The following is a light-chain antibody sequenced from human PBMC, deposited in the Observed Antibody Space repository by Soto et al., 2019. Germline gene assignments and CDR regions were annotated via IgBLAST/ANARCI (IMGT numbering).Light chain of an antibody. CDR3: GADHGSGSNFVVV. Sequence: QLVLTQPPSASASLGASVTLTCTLSGGYSNYKVDWYQQRPGKGPRFVMRVGAGGIVGSKGDGIPDRFSVLGSGLIRYLTIKNIHEDDEGDYHCGADHGSGSNFVVVFGGGTQLTVL. CDR1: GGYSNYK. CDR2: VGAGGIVG. V-gene: IGLV9-49*01. J-gene: IGLJ2*01.